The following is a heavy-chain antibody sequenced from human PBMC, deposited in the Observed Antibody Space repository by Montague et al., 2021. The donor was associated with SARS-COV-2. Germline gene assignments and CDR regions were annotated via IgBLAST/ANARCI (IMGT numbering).Heavy chain of an antibody. V-gene: IGHV4-34*01. CDR1: GGSFSGYY. D-gene: IGHD3-16*01. J-gene: IGHJ4*02. CDR3: SRGGLGGSDV. CDR2: INDSGIT. Sequence: SETLSLTCTVYGGSFSGYYWSWIRQPPGKGLEWIGEINDSGITNYTPSLKSRFAMSVDTSKNQFSLKLNSVTAADTAVYYCSRGGLGGSDVWGQGNLVTVSS.